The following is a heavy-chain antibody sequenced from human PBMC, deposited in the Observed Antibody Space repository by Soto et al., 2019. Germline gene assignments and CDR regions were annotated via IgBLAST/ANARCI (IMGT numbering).Heavy chain of an antibody. V-gene: IGHV4-30-2*01. D-gene: IGHD5-18*01. CDR3: ARDRGGYSYGMDV. CDR2: IYHSGST. J-gene: IGHJ6*02. CDR1: GGSISSGGYS. Sequence: QLQLQESGSGLVKPSQTLSLTCAVSGGSISSGGYSWSWIRQPPGKGLEWIGYIYHSGSTYYNPSLQSRVTISVDRSKNQFSLKLSSVTAADTAVYYCARDRGGYSYGMDVWGQGTTVTVSS.